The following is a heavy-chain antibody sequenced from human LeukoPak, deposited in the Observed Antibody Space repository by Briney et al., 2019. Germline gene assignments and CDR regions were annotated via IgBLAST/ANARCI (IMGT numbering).Heavy chain of an antibody. J-gene: IGHJ4*02. CDR1: GGSFSGYY. D-gene: IGHD6-19*01. V-gene: IGHV4-59*01. CDR3: ARVYSSGWYAFDY. Sequence: SETLSLTCAVYGGSFSGYYWSWIRQPPGKGLEWIGYIHYSGSTNYNPSLKSRVTISVDTSKNQFSLKLSSVTAADTAVYYCARVYSSGWYAFDYWGQGTLVTVSS. CDR2: IHYSGST.